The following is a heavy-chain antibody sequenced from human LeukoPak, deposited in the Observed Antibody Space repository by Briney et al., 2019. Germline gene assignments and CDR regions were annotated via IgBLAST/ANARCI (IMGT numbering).Heavy chain of an antibody. Sequence: SGESLKISCKGSGYSFTSYWIGWVRQMPGKGLEWMGIIYPGDSDTRYSPSFQGQVTISADKSISTAYLQWSSLKASDTAMYYCATRYYYDSSGYYPGYFDYWGQGTLVTVSS. V-gene: IGHV5-51*01. CDR3: ATRYYYDSSGYYPGYFDY. D-gene: IGHD3-22*01. CDR2: IYPGDSDT. CDR1: GYSFTSYW. J-gene: IGHJ4*02.